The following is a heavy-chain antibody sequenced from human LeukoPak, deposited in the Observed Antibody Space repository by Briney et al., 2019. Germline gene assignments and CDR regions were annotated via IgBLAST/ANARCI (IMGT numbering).Heavy chain of an antibody. D-gene: IGHD3-22*01. J-gene: IGHJ4*02. CDR1: GGSISSYY. V-gene: IGHV4-59*01. CDR3: AREKDYDSSGYYRTPYFDY. CDR2: IYYSGST. Sequence: KPSETLSLTYTVSGGSISSYYWSWIRQPPGKGLEWIGYIYYSGSTNYNPSLKSRVTISVDTSKNQFSLKLSSVTAADTAVYYCAREKDYDSSGYYRTPYFDYWGQGTLVTVSS.